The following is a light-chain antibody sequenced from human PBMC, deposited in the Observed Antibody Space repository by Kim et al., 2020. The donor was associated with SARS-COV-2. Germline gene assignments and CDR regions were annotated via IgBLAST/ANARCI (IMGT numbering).Light chain of an antibody. CDR3: QQYSTTPWT. J-gene: IGKJ2*01. V-gene: IGKV3-20*01. Sequence: LSPGERATHPCRASQRVSSAYIAWYQQKPGQAPRLLISRASSRATGIPDRFSGSGSGTDFTLTVSRLDPEDVAVYYCQQYSTTPWTFGQGTKLEI. CDR1: QRVSSAY. CDR2: RAS.